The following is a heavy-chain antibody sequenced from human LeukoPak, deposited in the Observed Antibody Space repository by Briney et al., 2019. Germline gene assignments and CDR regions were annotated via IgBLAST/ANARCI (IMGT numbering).Heavy chain of an antibody. D-gene: IGHD3-10*01. CDR3: ASDITMVRGEAPYYFDY. J-gene: IGHJ4*02. V-gene: IGHV4-39*07. CDR1: GGSISSSSYY. CDR2: IYYSGST. Sequence: SETLSLTCTVSGGSISSSSYYWGWIRQPPGKGLEWIGRIYYSGSTYYNPSLKSRVTISVVTSKNQFSLKLSSGTAADTAVYYWASDITMVRGEAPYYFDYWGQGTLVTVSS.